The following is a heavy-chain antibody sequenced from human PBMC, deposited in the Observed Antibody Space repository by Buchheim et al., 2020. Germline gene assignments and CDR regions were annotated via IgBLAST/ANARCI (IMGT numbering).Heavy chain of an antibody. CDR2: FSFSGDKT. D-gene: IGHD2-2*02. J-gene: IGHJ4*02. CDR1: GFTFSDFA. Sequence: EVQLLESGGGLVQPGGSLRLSCVASGFTFSDFAMSWVRQAPGKGLEWVSAFSFSGDKTYYADSVKGRFTIPRDNSKNTLYLQMTSLRADDAAVYYCAKPGHCTTSSCYTFDSWGQGT. V-gene: IGHV3-23*01. CDR3: AKPGHCTTSSCYTFDS.